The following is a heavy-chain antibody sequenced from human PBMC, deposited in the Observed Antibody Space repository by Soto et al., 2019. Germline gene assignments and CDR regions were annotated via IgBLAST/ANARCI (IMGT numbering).Heavy chain of an antibody. CDR2: ISYDGSNK. CDR1: GFTFSSYA. V-gene: IGHV3-30-3*01. Sequence: GGSLRLSCAAFGFTFSSYAMHWVRQAPGKGLEWVAVISYDGSNKYYADSVKGRFTISRDNSKNTLYLQMNSLRAEDTAVYYCARSIVGATNGFDYWGQGTLVTVSS. CDR3: ARSIVGATNGFDY. D-gene: IGHD1-26*01. J-gene: IGHJ4*02.